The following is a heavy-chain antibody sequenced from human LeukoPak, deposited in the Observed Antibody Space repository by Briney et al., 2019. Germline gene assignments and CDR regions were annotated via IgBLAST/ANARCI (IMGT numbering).Heavy chain of an antibody. D-gene: IGHD1-26*01. CDR3: ASGTYLHYFDY. Sequence: PGGSLRLSCAASGFTFSRYGMHWVRQAPGKGLEWVAVISFDGSDKYYADSVKGRFTISRDNSKNTLFLQMSSLRAEDTAVYYCASGTYLHYFDYWGQGTLVTVSS. J-gene: IGHJ4*02. V-gene: IGHV3-30*03. CDR2: ISFDGSDK. CDR1: GFTFSRYG.